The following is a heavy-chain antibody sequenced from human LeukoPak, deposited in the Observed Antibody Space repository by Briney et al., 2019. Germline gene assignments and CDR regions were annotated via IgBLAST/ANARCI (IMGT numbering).Heavy chain of an antibody. V-gene: IGHV3-48*03. CDR1: GFTFSSYE. J-gene: IGHJ6*02. CDR2: ISSSGSTI. Sequence: GGSLRLSCAASGFTFSSYEMNWVRQAPGKGLEWVSYISSSGSTIYYADSVKGRFTISRDNAKNSLYLQMNSLRAEDTAVYYCASQIAAPRKYYYYGMDVWGQGTTVTVSS. D-gene: IGHD6-13*01. CDR3: ASQIAAPRKYYYYGMDV.